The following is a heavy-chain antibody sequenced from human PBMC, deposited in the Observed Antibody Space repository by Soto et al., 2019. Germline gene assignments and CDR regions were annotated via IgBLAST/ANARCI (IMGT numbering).Heavy chain of an antibody. D-gene: IGHD5-18*01. CDR1: GFTFSSYS. Sequence: EVQLVESGGGLVKPGGSLRLSCAASGFTFSSYSMNWVRQAPGKGLEWVSSISSSSSYIYYADSVKGRFTISRDNAKNSLYLQMNSLRAEDTAVYYCARDHSRGYGYGVDVWGQGTTVTVSS. CDR2: ISSSSSYI. J-gene: IGHJ6*02. CDR3: ARDHSRGYGYGVDV. V-gene: IGHV3-21*01.